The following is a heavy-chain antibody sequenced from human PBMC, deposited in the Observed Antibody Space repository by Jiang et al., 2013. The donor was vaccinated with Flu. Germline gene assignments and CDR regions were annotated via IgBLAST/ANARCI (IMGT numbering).Heavy chain of an antibody. V-gene: IGHV4-30-4*01. CDR3: ARGGDPVTTIVVALDY. CDR1: GGSISSGDYY. CDR2: IYYSGNT. J-gene: IGHJ4*02. Sequence: GPGLVKPSQTLSLTCTVSGGSISSGDYYWSWIRQPPGKGLEYIGYIYYSGNTYYNPSLQSRVIISVDTSKNQFSLNLNSVTAADTAVYYCARGGDPVTTIVVALDYWGQGTLVTVSS. D-gene: IGHD3-22*01.